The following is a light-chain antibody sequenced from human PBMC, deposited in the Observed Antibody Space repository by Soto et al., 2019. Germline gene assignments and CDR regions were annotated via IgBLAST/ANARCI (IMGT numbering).Light chain of an antibody. J-gene: IGLJ1*01. CDR1: NSDVGGYNY. CDR2: EVS. Sequence: QSALTQPASVSGSPGQSITICCTGTNSDVGGYNYVSWYQQHPGKAPKLMIYEVSNRPSGVSNRFSASKSGNTASLTISGLQAEDEAEYYCSSYTGSSTLDVFGTGTKVTVL. CDR3: SSYTGSSTLDV. V-gene: IGLV2-14*01.